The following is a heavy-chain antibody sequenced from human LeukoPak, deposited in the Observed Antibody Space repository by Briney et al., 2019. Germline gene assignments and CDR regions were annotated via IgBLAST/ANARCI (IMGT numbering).Heavy chain of an antibody. CDR1: GGSISSGSYY. D-gene: IGHD2-2*01. Sequence: PSETLSLTCTVSGGSISSGSYYWTWIRQPAGKGLEWIGRISTTGSSNYNPSLKSRVTISVDTSKNQFSLKLSSVTAADTAVYYCARHFYCSSTSCSHYFDLWGQGTLVTVSS. CDR3: ARHFYCSSTSCSHYFDL. J-gene: IGHJ4*02. CDR2: ISTTGSS. V-gene: IGHV4-61*02.